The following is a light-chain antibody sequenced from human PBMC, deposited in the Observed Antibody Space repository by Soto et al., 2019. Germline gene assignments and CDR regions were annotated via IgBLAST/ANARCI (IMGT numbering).Light chain of an antibody. CDR3: KSHAGSNTYV. CDR1: KNDVGFYDF. Sequence: QSALAQPPSASGSPGQSVTISCTGTKNDVGFYDFVSWYQHHPGKAPRLIIYEVVQRPSGVPDRFSGSKSGNTASLTVSGLQAADEADYFCKSHAGSNTYVFGRGTKVTVL. CDR2: EVV. V-gene: IGLV2-8*01. J-gene: IGLJ1*01.